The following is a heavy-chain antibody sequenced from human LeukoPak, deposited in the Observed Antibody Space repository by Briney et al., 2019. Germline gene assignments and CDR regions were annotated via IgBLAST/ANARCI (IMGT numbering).Heavy chain of an antibody. CDR1: GFTFSSYS. CDR3: ARDGLNWRAWDFQH. J-gene: IGHJ1*01. CDR2: ISSSSSYI. V-gene: IGHV3-21*01. D-gene: IGHD3-3*01. Sequence: PGGSLRLSCAASGFTFSSYSMNWVRQAPGKGLEWVSSISSSSSYIYYAGSVKGRFTISRDNAKNSLYLQMNSLRAEDTAVYYCARDGLNWRAWDFQHWGQGALVTVSS.